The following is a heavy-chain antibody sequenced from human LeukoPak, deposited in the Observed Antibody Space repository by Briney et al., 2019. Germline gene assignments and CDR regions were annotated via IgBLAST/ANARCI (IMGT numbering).Heavy chain of an antibody. J-gene: IGHJ3*02. V-gene: IGHV4-34*01. CDR2: INHSGST. D-gene: IGHD3-22*01. CDR1: GGSFSGYY. Sequence: SETLSLTCAVYGGSFSGYYWSWIRQPPGKGLEWIGEINHSGSTNYNPSLKSRVTISVDTSKIQFSLNLSSVTAADTAVYYCARHSNYYDFRGQGAFDIWGQGTMVTVSS. CDR3: ARHSNYYDFRGQGAFDI.